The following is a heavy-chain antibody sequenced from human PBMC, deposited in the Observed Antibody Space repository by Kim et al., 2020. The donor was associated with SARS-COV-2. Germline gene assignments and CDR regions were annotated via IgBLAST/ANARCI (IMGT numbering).Heavy chain of an antibody. CDR3: TDGLEN. Sequence: GGSLIHSCAVSGLTFSDVWMSWVRQAPGKGLQWVSLIKMRSDGRTADYAVPVIGRFAIARADTRTMLYLEMNNLKTEDTSLYYCTDGLENWGQGTVVTVSS. V-gene: IGHV3-15*01. CDR2: IKMRSDGRTA. CDR1: GLTFSDVW. J-gene: IGHJ4*02. D-gene: IGHD2-2*03.